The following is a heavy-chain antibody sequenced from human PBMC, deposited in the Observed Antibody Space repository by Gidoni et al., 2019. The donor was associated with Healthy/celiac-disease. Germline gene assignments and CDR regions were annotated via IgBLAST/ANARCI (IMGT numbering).Heavy chain of an antibody. J-gene: IGHJ5*02. CDR2: ISYDGSNK. CDR3: ARGPIRWELLTTGWFDP. V-gene: IGHV3-30-3*01. D-gene: IGHD1-26*01. Sequence: QVQLVESGGGVVQPGRSLRLSCAASGFTFSSYAMHWVRQAPGKGLEWVAVISYDGSNKYYADSVKGRFTISRDNSKNTLYLQMNSLRAEDTAVYYCARGPIRWELLTTGWFDPWGQGTLVTVSS. CDR1: GFTFSSYA.